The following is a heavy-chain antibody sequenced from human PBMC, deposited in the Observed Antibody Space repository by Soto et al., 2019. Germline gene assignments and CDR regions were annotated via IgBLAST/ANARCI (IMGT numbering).Heavy chain of an antibody. Sequence: PGESLTISCKGSGYSFTSYWTGWVRQMPGKGLEWMGIIYPGDSDTRYSPSFQGQVTISADKSISTAYLQWSSLKASDTAMYYCARLGCSSTSCPYYYYGMDVWGQGTTVTVSS. CDR1: GYSFTSYW. CDR3: ARLGCSSTSCPYYYYGMDV. CDR2: IYPGDSDT. D-gene: IGHD2-2*01. V-gene: IGHV5-51*01. J-gene: IGHJ6*02.